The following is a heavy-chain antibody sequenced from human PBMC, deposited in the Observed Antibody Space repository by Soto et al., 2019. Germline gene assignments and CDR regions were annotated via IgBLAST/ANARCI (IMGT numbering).Heavy chain of an antibody. CDR2: ISGYNGDI. CDR1: GYTFNRHG. Sequence: QVHLVQSGGEVKKPGASVKVSCKASGYTFNRHGITWVRQAPGKGLEWMGRISGYNGDINYEQKFQVRVTLGSDTLTSTVYLELKSLRFDDTAVYYCARARIVGAREIDFWGQGTLVTVSS. D-gene: IGHD1-26*01. J-gene: IGHJ4*02. V-gene: IGHV1-18*04. CDR3: ARARIVGAREIDF.